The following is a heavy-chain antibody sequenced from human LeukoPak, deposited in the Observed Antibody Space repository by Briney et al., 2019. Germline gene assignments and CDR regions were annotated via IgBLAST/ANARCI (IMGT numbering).Heavy chain of an antibody. Sequence: HGESLKISCKASGYIYTSYWIGWVRQIPGKGLEWMGIIYPGDSDTRYSPSFQGQVTISADKSISTAYLQWSSLKASDTAMYYCATPILTGSSYYFDYWGQGTLVTVSS. D-gene: IGHD3-9*01. CDR2: IYPGDSDT. CDR1: GYIYTSYW. CDR3: ATPILTGSSYYFDY. V-gene: IGHV5-51*01. J-gene: IGHJ4*02.